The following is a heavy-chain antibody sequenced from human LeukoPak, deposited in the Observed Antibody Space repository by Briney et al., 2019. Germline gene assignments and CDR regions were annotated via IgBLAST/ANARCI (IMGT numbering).Heavy chain of an antibody. Sequence: VASVKVSCKASGYTFTSYDINWVRQATGQGLEWVGWMNPNSGNTGYAQKFQGRVTMTRNTSISTAYMELSSLRSEDTAVYYCARGLIAAAGTGDYYYYMDVWGKGTTVTVSS. J-gene: IGHJ6*03. CDR2: MNPNSGNT. V-gene: IGHV1-8*01. CDR1: GYTFTSYD. D-gene: IGHD6-13*01. CDR3: ARGLIAAAGTGDYYYYMDV.